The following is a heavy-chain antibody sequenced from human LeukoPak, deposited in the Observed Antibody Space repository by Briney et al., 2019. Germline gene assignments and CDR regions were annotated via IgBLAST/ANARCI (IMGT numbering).Heavy chain of an antibody. CDR3: ARDRRGSGSSFFDY. J-gene: IGHJ4*02. CDR1: GFTFSSYA. D-gene: IGHD1-26*01. V-gene: IGHV3-23*01. CDR2: ISGSGGST. Sequence: PGGSLRLSCAASGFTFSSYAMSWVRQAPGKGLEWVSTISGSGGSTYYADSVKGRFTISRDNAKNSLYLQMNSLRAEDTAVYYCARDRRGSGSSFFDYWGQGTLVTVSS.